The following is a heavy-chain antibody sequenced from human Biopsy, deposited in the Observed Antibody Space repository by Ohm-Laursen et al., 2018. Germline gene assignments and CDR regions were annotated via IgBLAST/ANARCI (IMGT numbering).Heavy chain of an antibody. D-gene: IGHD5-12*01. CDR3: ARGGYDYDY. CDR1: GYTFTDYD. CDR2: MTPKTGKT. Sequence: ASVKVSCKVSGYTFTDYDINWVRQASGQGLEWVGWMTPKTGKTGYTQKLQGRLTMTRDTSTSTAYMELSSLRSEDTAIYYCARGGYDYDYWGQGTLVTASS. J-gene: IGHJ4*02. V-gene: IGHV1-8*01.